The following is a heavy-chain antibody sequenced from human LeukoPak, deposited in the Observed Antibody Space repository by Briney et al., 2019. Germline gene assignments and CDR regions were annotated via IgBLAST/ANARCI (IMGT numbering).Heavy chain of an antibody. J-gene: IGHJ5*02. D-gene: IGHD1-14*01. Sequence: PSETLSLTCTVSGGSISSYSWSWIRQPPGKGLEWIGYIYYTGSTNYNPSLKSRVTISVDTSKNQFSLRVTSVTAADTALYYCARHKSGIDWFDPWGQGTLVTVSS. CDR3: ARHKSGIDWFDP. CDR1: GGSISSYS. CDR2: IYYTGST. V-gene: IGHV4-59*08.